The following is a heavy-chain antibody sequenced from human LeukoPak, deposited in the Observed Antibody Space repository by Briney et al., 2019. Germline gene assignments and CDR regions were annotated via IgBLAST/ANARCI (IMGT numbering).Heavy chain of an antibody. V-gene: IGHV3-30*18. J-gene: IGHJ4*02. CDR2: ISYDGNNK. Sequence: GGSLRLSCAASGFTFSNYGIHWVRQAPGKGLEWVAVISYDGNNKYYADSVKGRFTISRDNSKNTLFLQMNSLRAEDTAVYYCAKGVDYCSGGSCPADYWGPGALVTVSS. CDR1: GFTFSNYG. CDR3: AKGVDYCSGGSCPADY. D-gene: IGHD2-15*01.